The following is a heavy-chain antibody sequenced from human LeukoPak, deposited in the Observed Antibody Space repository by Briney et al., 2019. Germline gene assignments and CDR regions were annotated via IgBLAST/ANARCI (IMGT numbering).Heavy chain of an antibody. J-gene: IGHJ4*02. CDR2: ISHNGSNT. V-gene: IGHV3-30*04. Sequence: GGSLRLSCAASGFTFSRYAMHWVRQAPGKGLDWVAVISHNGSNTYYADSVKGRFTISRDNSKNTLYLQMKSLRAEDTAVFYCARDRVIPLLVWSGSFDYWGQGGLVTVSS. CDR1: GFTFSRYA. CDR3: ARDRVIPLLVWSGSFDY. D-gene: IGHD3-10*01.